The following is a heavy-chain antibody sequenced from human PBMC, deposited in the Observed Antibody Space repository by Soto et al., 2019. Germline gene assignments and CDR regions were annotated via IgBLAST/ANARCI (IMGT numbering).Heavy chain of an antibody. V-gene: IGHV4-61*01. J-gene: IGHJ5*02. D-gene: IGHD2-21*02. CDR3: ALVVVTANWFAP. CDR1: GGSVSSGSYY. CDR2: IYYSGST. Sequence: QVQLQESGPGLVKPSETLSLTCAVSGGSVSSGSYYWSWILQPPGKGLAWIGYIYYSGSTNYNPALKSRVTISVDTSKNQFSLKLSSVTAADTAVYYCALVVVTANWFAPWGQGTLITVSS.